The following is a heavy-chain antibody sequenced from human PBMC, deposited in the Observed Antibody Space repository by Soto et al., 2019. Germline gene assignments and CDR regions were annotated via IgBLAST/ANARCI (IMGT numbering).Heavy chain of an antibody. CDR3: ASSPSEGDYYYYGMDV. V-gene: IGHV1-69*01. CDR2: IIPIFGTA. D-gene: IGHD3-16*01. J-gene: IGHJ6*02. CDR1: GGTFSSYA. Sequence: QVQLVQSGAEVKKPGSSVKVSCKASGGTFSSYAISWVRQAPGQGLEWMGGIIPIFGTANYAQKFQGRVTISADESTSTAYMELSRLRSEDTAVYYCASSPSEGDYYYYGMDVWGQGTTVTVSS.